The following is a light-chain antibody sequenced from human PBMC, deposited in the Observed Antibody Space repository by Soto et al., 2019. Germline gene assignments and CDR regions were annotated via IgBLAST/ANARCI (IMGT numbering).Light chain of an antibody. V-gene: IGLV2-14*01. Sequence: SALTQPASVSGSPGQSITISCTGTSSDVGAYNYVSWYQQHPGQAPKLMIYEVSNRPSGISNRFSGSKSGNTASLTISGLQAEDEADYYCTSYTTSTTVSFGGGTKLTVL. J-gene: IGLJ2*01. CDR1: SSDVGAYNY. CDR3: TSYTTSTTVS. CDR2: EVS.